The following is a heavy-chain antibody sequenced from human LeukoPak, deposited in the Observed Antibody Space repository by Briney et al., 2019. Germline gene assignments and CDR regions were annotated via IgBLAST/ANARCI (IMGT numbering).Heavy chain of an antibody. V-gene: IGHV4-59*01. Sequence: SETLSLTCTVSGGAISSYYWSWIRQPPGKGLECVGYIYYSGNTNYNPSLKSRVTISVDTSKNQLSLKLTSVTAADTAVYYCVRGPYGASISNWFDPWGQGLLVTVSS. D-gene: IGHD4/OR15-4a*01. CDR3: VRGPYGASISNWFDP. J-gene: IGHJ5*02. CDR2: IYYSGNT. CDR1: GGAISSYY.